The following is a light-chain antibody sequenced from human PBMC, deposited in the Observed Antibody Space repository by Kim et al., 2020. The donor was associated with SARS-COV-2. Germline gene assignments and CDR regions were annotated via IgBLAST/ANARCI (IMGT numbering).Light chain of an antibody. CDR3: NSYTSSRIYA. CDR1: SSDIGANKY. CDR2: DVS. J-gene: IGLJ1*01. V-gene: IGLV2-14*03. Sequence: QSALTQPASVSGSFGQSITISCTGTSSDIGANKYVSWYQQHPGKAPKLMIYDVSERPSGVSTRFSGSKSGNTASLTISGLQAEDEADYYCNSYTSSRIYAIGIGTKV.